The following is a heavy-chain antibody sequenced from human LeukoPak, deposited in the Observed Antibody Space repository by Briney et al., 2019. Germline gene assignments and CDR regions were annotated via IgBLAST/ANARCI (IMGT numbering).Heavy chain of an antibody. D-gene: IGHD2-15*01. J-gene: IGHJ6*03. CDR1: GFTFSNYW. V-gene: IGHV3-7*01. CDR3: ARVGAARYYYYYMDV. Sequence: PGGSLRLSCAASGFTFSNYWMSWVRQAPGKGLEWVANIKQDGSEKYYVDALTGRFSVSRDNAKNSLYLQINSLRAGDTAVYYCARVGAARYYYYYMDVWGKGTTVTVSS. CDR2: IKQDGSEK.